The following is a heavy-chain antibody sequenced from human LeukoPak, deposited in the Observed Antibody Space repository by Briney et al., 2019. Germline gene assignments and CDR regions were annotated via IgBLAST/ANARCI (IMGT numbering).Heavy chain of an antibody. J-gene: IGHJ6*02. Sequence: GGSLRLSCAASGFTFSSYSMNWVRQAPGKGLEWVSSISSSSSYIYCADSVKGRFTISRDNAKNSLYLQMNSLRAEDTAVYYCARDQAHGYCSAGSCYSPNYYGMDVWGQGTTVTVSS. V-gene: IGHV3-21*01. CDR3: ARDQAHGYCSAGSCYSPNYYGMDV. CDR2: ISSSSSYI. CDR1: GFTFSSYS. D-gene: IGHD2-15*01.